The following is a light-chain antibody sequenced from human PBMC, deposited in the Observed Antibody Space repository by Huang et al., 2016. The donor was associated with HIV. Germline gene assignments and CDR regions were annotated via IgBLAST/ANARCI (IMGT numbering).Light chain of an antibody. CDR2: DAS. CDR1: QDITNY. CDR3: QQYDNVPYT. V-gene: IGKV1-33*01. Sequence: DIQMTQSPSSLSASVGDKVTNTCQASQDITNYLHWYQQKPGKAPKLLIYDASNLETGGPSRFSGSGSGTDFTLTIRSLQPEDIATYYCQQYDNVPYTFGQGTKLEIK. J-gene: IGKJ2*01.